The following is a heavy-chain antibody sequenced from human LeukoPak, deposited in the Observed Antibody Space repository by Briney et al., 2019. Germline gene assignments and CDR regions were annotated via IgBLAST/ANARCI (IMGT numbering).Heavy chain of an antibody. D-gene: IGHD5-18*01. CDR3: AKDMYGGSSENFDY. CDR2: INSDGSAT. CDR1: EFTFSTYW. V-gene: IGHV3-74*01. Sequence: GGSLRLSCAASEFTFSTYWMHWVRQAPGKGLVWVSRINSDGSATSYADSVKGRFTISRDNSKNTLYLQMNSLRAEDTAVYYCAKDMYGGSSENFDYWGQGTLVTVSS. J-gene: IGHJ4*02.